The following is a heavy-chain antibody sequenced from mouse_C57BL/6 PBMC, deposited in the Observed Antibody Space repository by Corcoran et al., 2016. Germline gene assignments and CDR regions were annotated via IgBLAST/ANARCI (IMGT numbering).Heavy chain of an antibody. Sequence: DVQLQESGPGLVKPSQSLSLTCSVTGYSITSGYYWNWIRQFPGNKLEWMGYISYDGSNNYNPSLKNRISITRDTSKNQFFLKLNSVTTEDTATYYCARPDYGSNYAMDYWGQGTSVTVSS. V-gene: IGHV3-6*01. D-gene: IGHD1-1*01. CDR2: ISYDGSN. J-gene: IGHJ4*01. CDR1: GYSITSGYY. CDR3: ARPDYGSNYAMDY.